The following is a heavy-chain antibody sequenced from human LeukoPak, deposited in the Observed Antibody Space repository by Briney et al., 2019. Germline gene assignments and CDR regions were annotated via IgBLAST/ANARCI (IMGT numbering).Heavy chain of an antibody. V-gene: IGHV4-30-2*01. CDR3: ARVCTSCQYYDFWSGRTLDY. D-gene: IGHD3-3*01. CDR1: GGSISSGGYS. J-gene: IGHJ4*02. CDR2: IYHSGST. Sequence: SETLSLTCAVSGGSISSGGYSWSWIRQPPGKGLEWIGYIYHSGSTYYNPSLKSRVTISVDRSKNQFSLKLSSVTAADTAVYYCARVCTSCQYYDFWSGRTLDYWGQGTLVTVSS.